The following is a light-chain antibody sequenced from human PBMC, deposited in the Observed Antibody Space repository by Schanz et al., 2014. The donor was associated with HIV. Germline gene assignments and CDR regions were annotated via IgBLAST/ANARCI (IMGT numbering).Light chain of an antibody. V-gene: IGKV3-15*01. Sequence: EIVMTQSPATLSVSPGERATLSCRASQNVTCNLAWYQQKPGQAPRLLIYGASTRATGVPVRFSGSGSGTDFTLTISRLEPEDFAVYYCQHYGDSRGTFGGGTEVDIK. CDR3: QHYGDSRGT. CDR1: QNVTCN. CDR2: GAS. J-gene: IGKJ4*01.